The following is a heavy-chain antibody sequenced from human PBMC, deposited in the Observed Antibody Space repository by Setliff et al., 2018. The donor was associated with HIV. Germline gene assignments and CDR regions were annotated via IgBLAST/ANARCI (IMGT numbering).Heavy chain of an antibody. CDR3: AKRGPEQTVAGARKYYNAMDV. D-gene: IGHD6-19*01. CDR2: ISTYSDET. CDR1: GYTFTAYG. J-gene: IGHJ6*02. V-gene: IGHV1-18*01. Sequence: ASVKVSCKPSGYTFTAYGLSWVRQAPGQGPEWMGWISTYSDETSYAQRLQGRVTMTTDTSTSIAYMELRSLRFDDTAVYYCAKRGPEQTVAGARKYYNAMDVWGQGIAVTVSS.